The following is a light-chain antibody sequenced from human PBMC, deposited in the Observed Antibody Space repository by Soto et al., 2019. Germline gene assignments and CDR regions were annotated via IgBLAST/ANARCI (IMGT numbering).Light chain of an antibody. CDR3: QQYDNLLLT. J-gene: IGKJ4*01. CDR2: DAS. Sequence: DIQMTQSPSSLSASVGDRVTITCQASQDISNYLNWYQQKPGKAPKLLIYDASNLETGVSSRFSGSGSGTDFTFTISSLQPEDIATYYCQQYDNLLLTFGGGTKVEIK. V-gene: IGKV1-33*01. CDR1: QDISNY.